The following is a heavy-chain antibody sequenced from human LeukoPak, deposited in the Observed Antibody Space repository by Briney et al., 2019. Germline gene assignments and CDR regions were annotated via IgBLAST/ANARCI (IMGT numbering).Heavy chain of an antibody. Sequence: ASVKVSCKASGYTFTSYDINWVRQAPGQGLEWMGWISTYNGNTNYAQKLQGRVTMTTDTSTSTAYMELRSLRSDDTAVYYCARTTSSSSWSLFDYWGQGTLVTVSS. J-gene: IGHJ4*02. CDR1: GYTFTSYD. V-gene: IGHV1-18*01. CDR3: ARTTSSSSWSLFDY. D-gene: IGHD6-13*01. CDR2: ISTYNGNT.